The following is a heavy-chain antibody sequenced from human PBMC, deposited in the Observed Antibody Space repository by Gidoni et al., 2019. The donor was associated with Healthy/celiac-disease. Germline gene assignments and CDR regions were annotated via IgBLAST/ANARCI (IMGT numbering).Heavy chain of an antibody. Sequence: QVQLVESGGGVVQPGRSLRLSCAASGFTFSSYGMHWVGQAPGKGLEWVAVIWYDGSNKYYADSVKGRFTISRDNSKNTLYLQMNSLRAEDTAVYYCARAGDGSYYSVDYYYYGMDVWGQGTTVTVSS. D-gene: IGHD1-26*01. J-gene: IGHJ6*02. CDR3: ARAGDGSYYSVDYYYYGMDV. CDR2: IWYDGSNK. CDR1: GFTFSSYG. V-gene: IGHV3-33*01.